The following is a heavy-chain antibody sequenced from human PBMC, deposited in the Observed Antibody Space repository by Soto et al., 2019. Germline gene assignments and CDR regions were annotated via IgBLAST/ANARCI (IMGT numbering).Heavy chain of an antibody. J-gene: IGHJ6*03. CDR1: GFTFSSYD. V-gene: IGHV3-13*01. D-gene: IGHD3-3*01. CDR3: ARSALRFLEWLPHMDV. CDR2: IGTAGDT. Sequence: GGSLRLSCAASGFTFSSYDMHWVRQATGKGLEWVSAIGTAGDTYYPGSVKGRFTISRENAKNSLYLQMNSLRAGDTAVYYCARSALRFLEWLPHMDVWGKGTTVTVSS.